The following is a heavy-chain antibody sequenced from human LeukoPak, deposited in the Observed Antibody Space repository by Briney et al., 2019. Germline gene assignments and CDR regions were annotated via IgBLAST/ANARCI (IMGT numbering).Heavy chain of an antibody. CDR1: GFTFSSYS. D-gene: IGHD4-23*01. CDR3: ASTVVMVCY. J-gene: IGHJ4*02. Sequence: PGGSLRLSCAASGFTFSSYSMNWVRQAPGKGLEWVSSISSSSSYIYYAASVKGRFTISRDNAKNSLYLQMNSLRAEDTAVYYCASTVVMVCYWGQGTLVTVSS. V-gene: IGHV3-21*01. CDR2: ISSSSSYI.